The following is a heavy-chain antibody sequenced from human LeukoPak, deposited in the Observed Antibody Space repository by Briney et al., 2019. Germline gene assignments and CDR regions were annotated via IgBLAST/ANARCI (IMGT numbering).Heavy chain of an antibody. J-gene: IGHJ4*02. CDR2: TYYRPKFNT. V-gene: IGHV6-1*01. Sequence: SQTLSLTCAISGDSLSNNIVAWNWIRQSPSRGLEWLGRTYYRPKFNTDYAVSVKSRIAINSDTSKNQFSLQLNSVTPENTGVYYCARGRHSSFDYWGQGTLVTVSS. D-gene: IGHD3-10*01. CDR1: GDSLSNNIVA. CDR3: ARGRHSSFDY.